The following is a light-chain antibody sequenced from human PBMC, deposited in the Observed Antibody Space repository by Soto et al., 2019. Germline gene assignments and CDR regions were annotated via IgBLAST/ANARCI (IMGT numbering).Light chain of an antibody. CDR1: SSDVGGYNY. Sequence: QSALTQPASVSGSPGQSITISCTGTSSDVGGYNYVSWYQQHPGKAPKLMIYDVSYRPSGVSNRFSGSKSGTTASLTISGLQADDEADYYCSSYTSSSTVVFGGGTKLTVL. V-gene: IGLV2-14*03. CDR3: SSYTSSSTVV. J-gene: IGLJ3*02. CDR2: DVS.